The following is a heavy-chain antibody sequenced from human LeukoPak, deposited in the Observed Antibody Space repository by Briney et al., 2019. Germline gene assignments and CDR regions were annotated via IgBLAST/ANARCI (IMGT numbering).Heavy chain of an antibody. Sequence: ASEKVSCKASGYTFTDYYVHWVRQAPGQGLEWMGWINPNSADTSYAQKFQGRVTMTRDTSISTAYMELSRLRFDDTAVYYCARNKEGKSLDYWGQGTLVTVSS. CDR1: GYTFTDYY. J-gene: IGHJ4*02. CDR2: INPNSADT. V-gene: IGHV1-2*02. CDR3: ARNKEGKSLDY.